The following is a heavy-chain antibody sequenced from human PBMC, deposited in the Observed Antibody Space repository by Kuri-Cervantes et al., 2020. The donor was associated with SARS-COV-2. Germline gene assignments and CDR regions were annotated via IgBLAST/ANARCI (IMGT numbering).Heavy chain of an antibody. V-gene: IGHV3-21*01. Sequence: GESLKISCAASGFTFSSYSMNWVRQAPGKGLEWVSSISSSSSYIYYADSVKGRFTISRDNAKNSLYLQMNSLRAEDTAVYYCADFLGYDILTGYYSTDYWGQGTLVTVSS. J-gene: IGHJ4*02. D-gene: IGHD3-9*01. CDR2: ISSSSSYI. CDR1: GFTFSSYS. CDR3: ADFLGYDILTGYYSTDY.